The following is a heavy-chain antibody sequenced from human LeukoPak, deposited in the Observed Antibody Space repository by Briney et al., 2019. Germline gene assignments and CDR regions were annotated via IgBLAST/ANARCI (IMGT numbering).Heavy chain of an antibody. Sequence: PGGSLRLSCTASGFTFGDYAMSWVRQAPGKGLEWVGFIRSKAYGGTTEYAASVKGRFTISRDDSKSIAYLQMNSLKTEDTAVYYCTRLGVRGVIILYYFDYWGQGTLVTVSS. J-gene: IGHJ4*02. D-gene: IGHD3-10*01. V-gene: IGHV3-49*04. CDR2: IRSKAYGGTT. CDR1: GFTFGDYA. CDR3: TRLGVRGVIILYYFDY.